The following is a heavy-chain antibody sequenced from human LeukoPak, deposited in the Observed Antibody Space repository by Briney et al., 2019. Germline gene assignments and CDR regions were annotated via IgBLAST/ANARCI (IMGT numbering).Heavy chain of an antibody. CDR1: GFTFSTYA. V-gene: IGHV3-23*01. CDR2: ISGSGGNT. J-gene: IGHJ4*02. CDR3: AKERRATTAFDY. D-gene: IGHD4-17*01. Sequence: PGGSLRLSCAASGFTFSTYAMSWVRQAPGKGLEWVSLISGSGGNTYYADSVKGRFTISRDNSKNTLYLQMNSLRAEDTAVYYCAKERRATTAFDYWGQGTLVTVSS.